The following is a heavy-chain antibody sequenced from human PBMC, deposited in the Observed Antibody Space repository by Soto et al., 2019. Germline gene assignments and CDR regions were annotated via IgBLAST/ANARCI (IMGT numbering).Heavy chain of an antibody. J-gene: IGHJ6*02. D-gene: IGHD6-19*01. V-gene: IGHV3-30-3*01. Sequence: QVQLVESGGGVVQPGRSLRLSCAASGFTFSSYAMHWVRQAPGKGLEWVAVISYDGSNKYYADSVKGRFTISRDNSKNTPYLQMNSLRAEDTAVYYCARDRVRQWLAYYYGMDVWGQGTTVTVSS. CDR2: ISYDGSNK. CDR3: ARDRVRQWLAYYYGMDV. CDR1: GFTFSSYA.